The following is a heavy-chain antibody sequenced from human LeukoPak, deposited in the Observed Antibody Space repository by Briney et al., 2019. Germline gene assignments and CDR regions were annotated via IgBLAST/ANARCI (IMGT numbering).Heavy chain of an antibody. J-gene: IGHJ4*02. D-gene: IGHD4-11*01. V-gene: IGHV3-48*01. Sequence: GGSLRLSCAASGFTFSSYGMHWVRQAPGQGRVWGSYINSSSSTIYYAASVKGRFTISRDNDKNSLDLQMNSLRAEDTAVYYCARDNIFYSNYFLFVYWVQATLVT. CDR3: ARDNIFYSNYFLFVY. CDR1: GFTFSSYG. CDR2: INSSSSTI.